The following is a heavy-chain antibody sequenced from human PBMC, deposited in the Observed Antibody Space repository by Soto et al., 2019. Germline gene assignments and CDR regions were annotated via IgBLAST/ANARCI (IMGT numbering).Heavy chain of an antibody. D-gene: IGHD3-10*01. V-gene: IGHV3-33*01. CDR2: IWYDGSNK. CDR3: AREGSSLVTSGCDFHY. J-gene: IGHJ4*02. CDR1: GFTFSTYA. Sequence: QVQLVESGGGVVQPGRSLRLSCVASGFTFSTYAMHWVRQAPGKGLEWVALIWYDGSNKYYADSVKGRFTISRDNSKNPLYLQMNSLRAEDTGVYYCAREGSSLVTSGCDFHYWGQGTPVTVSS.